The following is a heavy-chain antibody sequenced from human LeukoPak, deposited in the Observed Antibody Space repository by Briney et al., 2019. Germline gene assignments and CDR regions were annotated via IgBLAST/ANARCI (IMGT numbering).Heavy chain of an antibody. V-gene: IGHV3-7*01. D-gene: IGHD1-26*01. CDR1: GFTFSNYW. CDR2: IKQDRSEK. CDR3: ARDKIVGATYFDY. J-gene: IGHJ4*02. Sequence: PGGSLRLSCAASGFTFSNYWMSWVRQAPGKGLEWVANIKQDRSEKYYVDSVKGRFTISRDNAKNSLYLQMNSLRAEDTAVYYCARDKIVGATYFDYWGQGTLVTVSS.